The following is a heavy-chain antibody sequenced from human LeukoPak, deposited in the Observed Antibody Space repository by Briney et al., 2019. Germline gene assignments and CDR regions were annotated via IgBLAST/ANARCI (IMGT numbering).Heavy chain of an antibody. CDR2: IRSKANSYAT. Sequence: PGGSLRLSCAASGFTFSGSAMHWVRQASGKGLGWVGRIRSKANSYATAYAASVKGRFTISRDDSKNTAYLQMNSLKTEDTAVYYCTLILATASDTDYWGQGTLVTVSS. CDR3: TLILATASDTDY. J-gene: IGHJ4*02. D-gene: IGHD2-21*02. CDR1: GFTFSGSA. V-gene: IGHV3-73*01.